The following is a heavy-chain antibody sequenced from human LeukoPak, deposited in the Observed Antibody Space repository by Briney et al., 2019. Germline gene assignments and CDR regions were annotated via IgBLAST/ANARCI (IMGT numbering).Heavy chain of an antibody. V-gene: IGHV4-38-2*02. Sequence: PSETLSLTCTVSGYSISSGYYWGWIRQPPGKGLEWIGSIYHSGSTYYNPSLKSRVTISVDTSKNQCSLKLSSVTATDTAVYYCARDHEYCSSTSCSDYWGQGTLVTVSS. CDR1: GYSISSGYY. CDR2: IYHSGST. J-gene: IGHJ4*02. D-gene: IGHD2-2*01. CDR3: ARDHEYCSSTSCSDY.